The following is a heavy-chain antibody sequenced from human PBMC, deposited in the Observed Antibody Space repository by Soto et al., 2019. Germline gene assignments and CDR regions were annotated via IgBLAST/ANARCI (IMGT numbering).Heavy chain of an antibody. D-gene: IGHD4-17*01. CDR1: GGSISIYD. V-gene: IGHV4-59*08. CDR2: IYYSGST. CDR3: ARHHSTVTTAYDY. Sequence: SETLSLTYTFSGGSISIYDCTWIRQPPGKGLEWIGYIYYSGSTNYNPSLKSRVTISVDTSKNQFSLKLSSVTAADTAVYYCARHHSTVTTAYDYWGQGTLVTVSS. J-gene: IGHJ4*02.